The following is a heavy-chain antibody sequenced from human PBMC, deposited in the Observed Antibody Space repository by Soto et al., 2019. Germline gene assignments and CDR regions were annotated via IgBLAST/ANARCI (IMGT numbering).Heavy chain of an antibody. CDR1: GFTFSSYA. D-gene: IGHD2-2*01. J-gene: IGHJ5*02. CDR3: AKGDVVVPAAMSWFDP. V-gene: IGHV3-23*01. CDR2: ISGSGGST. Sequence: GGSLRLSCAASGFTFSSYAMSWVRQAPGKGLEWVSAISGSGGSTYYADPVKGRFTISRDNSKNTLYLQMNSLRAEDTAVYYCAKGDVVVPAAMSWFDPWGQGTLVTVSS.